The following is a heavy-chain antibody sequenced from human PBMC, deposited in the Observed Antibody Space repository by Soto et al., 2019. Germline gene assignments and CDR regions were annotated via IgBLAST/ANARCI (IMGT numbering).Heavy chain of an antibody. CDR1: GGSITRGGYY. CDR2: IYNSGTT. V-gene: IGHV4-31*03. Sequence: QVQLQESGPGLVKPSETLSLTCTVSGGSITRGGYYWSWIRQHPGKGLEWIGYIYNSGTTYYNPSLNSRVTISVDTAKNQFSPKLTSVTGADTAVYYCARDPAPWGRGTLVTVSS. J-gene: IGHJ5*02. CDR3: ARDPAP.